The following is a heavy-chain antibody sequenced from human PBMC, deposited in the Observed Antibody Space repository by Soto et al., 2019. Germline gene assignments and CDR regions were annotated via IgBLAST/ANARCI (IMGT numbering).Heavy chain of an antibody. CDR1: GFKFPDYH. CDR3: ACVAPTIFGAQFHQNLVDV. CDR2: ISSSGTYT. Sequence: QVQLVQSGGGLVEPGGSLRLSCAASGFKFPDYHMTWIRQAQGKGLEWISYISSSGTYTTYTDSVKGRFTVSRDNAKNSLYLQMNSLTGEYTAIYYCACVAPTIFGAQFHQNLVDVWGQGNTVTVAS. J-gene: IGHJ6*02. D-gene: IGHD3-3*01. V-gene: IGHV3-11*06.